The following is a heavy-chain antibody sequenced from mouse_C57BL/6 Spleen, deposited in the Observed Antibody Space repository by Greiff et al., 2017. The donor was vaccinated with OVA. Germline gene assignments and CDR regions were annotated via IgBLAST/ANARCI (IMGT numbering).Heavy chain of an antibody. CDR2: ISYDGSN. J-gene: IGHJ4*01. V-gene: IGHV3-6*01. CDR3: ARREAYGYAMDY. Sequence: EVQLQQSGPGLVKPSQSLSLTCSVTGYSITSGYYWNWIRQFPGNKLEWMGYISYDGSNNYNPSLKNRISITRDTSKNQFFLKLNSVTTEDTATYYCARREAYGYAMDYWGQGTSVTVSS. D-gene: IGHD1-1*01. CDR1: GYSITSGYY.